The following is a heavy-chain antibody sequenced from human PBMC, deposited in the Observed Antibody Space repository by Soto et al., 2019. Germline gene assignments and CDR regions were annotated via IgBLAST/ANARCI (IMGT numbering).Heavy chain of an antibody. CDR2: IYYSGST. V-gene: IGHV4-61*08. CDR1: GGSISSGDYY. Sequence: SETLSLTCTVSGGSISSGDYYWSWIRQPPGKGLEWIGYIYYSGSTNYNPSLKSRVTISVDTSKNQFSLKLSSVTAADTAVYYCARAKNIGYCTNGVCYLDYWGQGTLVTVSS. J-gene: IGHJ4*02. CDR3: ARAKNIGYCTNGVCYLDY. D-gene: IGHD2-8*01.